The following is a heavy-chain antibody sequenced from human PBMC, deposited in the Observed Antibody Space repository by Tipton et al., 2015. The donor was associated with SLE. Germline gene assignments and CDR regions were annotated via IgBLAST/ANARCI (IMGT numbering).Heavy chain of an antibody. J-gene: IGHJ5*02. CDR2: IHHSGRT. D-gene: IGHD2-21*01. Sequence: TLSLTYTVSGDSITDSGYSWNWVRQHPGAGLEWIGYIHHSGRTDYNPSLRSRVTISRDTSKNQFSLNVNSVTAADTAVYYCARQYSGGATDTWGQGPLVTVSS. V-gene: IGHV4-31*03. CDR1: GDSITDSGYS. CDR3: ARQYSGGATDT.